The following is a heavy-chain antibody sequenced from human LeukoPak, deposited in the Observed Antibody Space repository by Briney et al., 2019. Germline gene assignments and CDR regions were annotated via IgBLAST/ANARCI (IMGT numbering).Heavy chain of an antibody. D-gene: IGHD2-8*01. CDR2: INPNTGAT. CDR1: GYTFTDYY. Sequence: ASVKVSCKTSGYTFTDYYMHWLRQAPGQGLEWMGWINPNTGATNYAQKFQGRVIMTRDTSISTAFMDLTRLNSDDTAVYYCARRRCILCSVPFDYWGQGTLVFVSS. CDR3: ARRRCILCSVPFDY. V-gene: IGHV1-2*02. J-gene: IGHJ4*02.